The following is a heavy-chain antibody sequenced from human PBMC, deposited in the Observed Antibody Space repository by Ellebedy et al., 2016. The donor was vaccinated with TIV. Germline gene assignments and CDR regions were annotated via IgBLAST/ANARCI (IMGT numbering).Heavy chain of an antibody. CDR3: GPDWPYPFDY. CDR1: GFTFSSYG. D-gene: IGHD3-9*01. Sequence: GESLKISXAASGFTFSSYGMHWVRQAPGKGLEWVAVISYDGSNKYYADSVKGRFTISRDNSKNTLYLQMNSLRAEDTAVYYCGPDWPYPFDYWGQGTLVTVSS. J-gene: IGHJ4*02. CDR2: ISYDGSNK. V-gene: IGHV3-30*03.